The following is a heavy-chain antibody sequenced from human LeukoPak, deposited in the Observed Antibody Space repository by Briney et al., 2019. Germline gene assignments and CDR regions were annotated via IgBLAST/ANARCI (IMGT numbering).Heavy chain of an antibody. CDR1: GFTFSSYS. D-gene: IGHD3-16*01. Sequence: GGSLRLSCAASGFTFSSYSMNWVRQAPGKGLEWVSSISSSSYIYYADSVKGRFTISRDNAKNSLYLQMDSLRADDTAIYYCTKERRSTTFGGEEFDYWGRGTLVTVSS. CDR3: TKERRSTTFGGEEFDY. J-gene: IGHJ4*02. CDR2: ISSSSYI. V-gene: IGHV3-21*01.